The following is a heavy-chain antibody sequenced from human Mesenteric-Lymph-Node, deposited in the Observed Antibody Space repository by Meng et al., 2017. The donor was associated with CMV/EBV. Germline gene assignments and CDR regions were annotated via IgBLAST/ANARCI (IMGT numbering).Heavy chain of an antibody. CDR1: GYTFTSYY. D-gene: IGHD1-26*01. CDR2: INPSGGST. J-gene: IGHJ4*02. V-gene: IGHV1-46*01. CDR3: ARGRWEVLWGDY. Sequence: ASVKVSCKASGYTFTSYYMHWVRQAPGQGLEWMGIINPSGGSTSYAQKFQGRVTMTRDTSTSTVYMELSSLTSDDTAVYYCARGRWEVLWGDYWGQGTRVTVSS.